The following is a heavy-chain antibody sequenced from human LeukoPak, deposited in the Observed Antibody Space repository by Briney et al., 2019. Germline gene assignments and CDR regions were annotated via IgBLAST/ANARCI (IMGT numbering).Heavy chain of an antibody. Sequence: GASVKVSCKASGYTFSGYYMHWVRQAPGQGLEWMGIINPSGGSTSYAQKFQGRVTMTRDTSTSTVYMELSSLRSEDAAVYYCARDRGGIAARRNWFDPWGQGTLVTVSS. CDR2: INPSGGST. D-gene: IGHD6-6*01. V-gene: IGHV1-46*01. CDR3: ARDRGGIAARRNWFDP. J-gene: IGHJ5*02. CDR1: GYTFSGYY.